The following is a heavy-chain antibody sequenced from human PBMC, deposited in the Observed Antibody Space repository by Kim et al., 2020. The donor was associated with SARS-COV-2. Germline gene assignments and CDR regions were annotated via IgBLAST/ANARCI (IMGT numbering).Heavy chain of an antibody. CDR3: AKAHSSDWTNYFDP. CDR2: IRESETRT. Sequence: WGSLRLSCEASGFTFSTHAMGWVRQAPGKGLEWVSTIRESETRTFYADSVKGRFTISRDNSKNALYLQMNSLRADDTAVYYCAKAHSSDWTNYFDPWGQG. J-gene: IGHJ5*02. V-gene: IGHV3-23*01. CDR1: GFTFSTHA. D-gene: IGHD6-19*01.